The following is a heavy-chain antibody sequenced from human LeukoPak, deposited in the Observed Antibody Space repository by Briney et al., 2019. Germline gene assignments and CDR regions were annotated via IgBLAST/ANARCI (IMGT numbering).Heavy chain of an antibody. D-gene: IGHD5-12*01. CDR1: GFSFITYA. J-gene: IGHJ3*02. Sequence: PGGSLRLSCAASGFSFITYAMSWVRQAPEKGLDWVSSINAAGDDTYYADSVKGRFTISRDNAKNSLYLQMNSLRAEDTAVYYCARDLGDIVATLDAFDIWGQGTMVTVSS. CDR3: ARDLGDIVATLDAFDI. V-gene: IGHV3-21*01. CDR2: INAAGDDT.